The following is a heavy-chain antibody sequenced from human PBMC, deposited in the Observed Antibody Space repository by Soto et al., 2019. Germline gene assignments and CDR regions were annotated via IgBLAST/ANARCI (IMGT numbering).Heavy chain of an antibody. J-gene: IGHJ4*02. Sequence: SETLSLTCTVSGGSISSYYWSWIRQPPGKGLEWIGYIYYSGSTNYNPSLKSRVTISVDTSKNQSSLKLSSVTAADTAVYYCARSQGYTYGNFDYWGQGTLVTVSS. CDR1: GGSISSYY. CDR2: IYYSGST. D-gene: IGHD5-18*01. V-gene: IGHV4-59*08. CDR3: ARSQGYTYGNFDY.